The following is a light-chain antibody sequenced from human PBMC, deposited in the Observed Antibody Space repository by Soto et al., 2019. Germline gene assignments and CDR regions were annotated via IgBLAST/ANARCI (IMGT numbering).Light chain of an antibody. CDR3: SSYTSSSTYV. J-gene: IGLJ1*01. CDR2: DVN. CDR1: GSDIGTFNR. V-gene: IGLV2-18*02. Sequence: QSALTQPPSMSGSPGQSVTISCTGTGSDIGTFNRVSWYQQPPGTAPKLLIYDVNNRPSGVPDRFSGSKSGNTASLTISGLQAEDEADYYCSSYTSSSTYVFGTGTKLTVL.